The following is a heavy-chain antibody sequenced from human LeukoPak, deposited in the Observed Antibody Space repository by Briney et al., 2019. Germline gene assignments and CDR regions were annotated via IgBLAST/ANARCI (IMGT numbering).Heavy chain of an antibody. J-gene: IGHJ4*02. CDR3: ASYGSGYSYAMDY. CDR2: IYYSGST. CDR1: GGSFSGYY. V-gene: IGHV4-34*01. D-gene: IGHD5-18*01. Sequence: SETLSLTCAVYGGSFSGYYWSWIRQPPGKGLEWIGYIYYSGSTYYNPSLKSRVTISVDKSKNQFSLKLSSVTAADTAVYYCASYGSGYSYAMDYWGQGTPVTVSS.